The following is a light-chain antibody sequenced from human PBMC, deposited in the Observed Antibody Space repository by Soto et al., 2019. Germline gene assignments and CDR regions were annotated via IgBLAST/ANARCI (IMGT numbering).Light chain of an antibody. J-gene: IGKJ4*01. CDR2: DAS. CDR3: QQRSDWPPELT. CDR1: QSVRSS. Sequence: EIVLTQSPATLSLSPGDRATLSCRASQSVRSSSAWFQQKPGQAPRLLIYDASKRATGIPARFSGSASGADFTLTISSLEPGDFAVYYCQQRSDWPPELTFGGGTKVDIK. V-gene: IGKV3-11*01.